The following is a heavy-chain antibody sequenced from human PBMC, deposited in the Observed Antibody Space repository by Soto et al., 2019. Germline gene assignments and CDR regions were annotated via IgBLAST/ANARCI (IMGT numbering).Heavy chain of an antibody. D-gene: IGHD2-2*01. J-gene: IGHJ6*02. Sequence: QVQLVQSGAEVKKPGSSVKVSCKASGGTFSSYAISWVRQAPGQGLEWMGGIIPIFGTANYAQKFQGRVTITADESTSTAYMELSSLRSEDTAVYYCAREGRYCISTSCPPPTNYYGMDVWGQGTTVTVSS. CDR3: AREGRYCISTSCPPPTNYYGMDV. CDR1: GGTFSSYA. CDR2: IIPIFGTA. V-gene: IGHV1-69*12.